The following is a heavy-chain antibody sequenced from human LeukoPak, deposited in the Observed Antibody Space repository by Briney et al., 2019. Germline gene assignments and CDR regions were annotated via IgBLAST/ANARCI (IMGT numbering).Heavy chain of an antibody. CDR2: ISHSGST. CDR1: GDSISSGDYY. J-gene: IGHJ3*02. V-gene: IGHV4-30-2*01. Sequence: SETLSLTCTVSGDSISSGDYYWSWIRQPPGKGLEWIGYISHSGSTYYNPSLKSRVTISVDRSKNQFSLQLSSVTAADTAVYYCARRRRIEAAGSRGDAFDIWGQGTMVTVSS. CDR3: ARRRRIEAAGSRGDAFDI. D-gene: IGHD6-13*01.